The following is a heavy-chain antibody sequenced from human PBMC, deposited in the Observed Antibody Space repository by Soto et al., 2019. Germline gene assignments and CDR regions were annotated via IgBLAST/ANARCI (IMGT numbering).Heavy chain of an antibody. CDR2: LSGSGHST. CDR1: GFPFRDYA. V-gene: IGHV3-23*01. CDR3: AKDLYGSGTSAMHV. J-gene: IGHJ6*02. Sequence: GGYLRLSCAASGFPFRDYAMTWVRQAPGKGLEWVSLLSGSGHSTEDADSVKGRFAISRDNSKNTLYLQMNSLRAQDTAIYYCAKDLYGSGTSAMHVWGQGTMVTVSS. D-gene: IGHD3-10*01.